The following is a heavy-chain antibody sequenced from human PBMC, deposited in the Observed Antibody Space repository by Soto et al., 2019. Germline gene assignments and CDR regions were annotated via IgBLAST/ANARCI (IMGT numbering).Heavy chain of an antibody. V-gene: IGHV6-1*01. J-gene: IGHJ4*02. D-gene: IGHD2-15*01. Sequence: SQTLSLTCAISGDSVSSNSAAWNWIRQSPSRGLEWLGRTYYRSKWYNDYAVSVKSRITINPDTSKNQFSLQLNSVTPEDTAVYYCARDQETIYCSGGSCTGYFDYWGQGTLVTVSS. CDR3: ARDQETIYCSGGSCTGYFDY. CDR2: TYYRSKWYN. CDR1: GDSVSSNSAA.